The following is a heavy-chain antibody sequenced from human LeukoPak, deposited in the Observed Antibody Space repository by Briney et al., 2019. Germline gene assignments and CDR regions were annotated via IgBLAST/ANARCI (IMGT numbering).Heavy chain of an antibody. CDR2: MNPNSGNT. V-gene: IGHV1-8*01. Sequence: ASVKVSCKASRYTFSNYDINWVRQATGQGLEWMGWMNPNSGNTGYAQKFQGRVTMTRNTSISTAYMELSSLRSEDTAVYYCARRHFDWFDPWGQGTLVTVSS. CDR1: RYTFSNYD. J-gene: IGHJ5*02. CDR3: ARRHFDWFDP. D-gene: IGHD3-3*02.